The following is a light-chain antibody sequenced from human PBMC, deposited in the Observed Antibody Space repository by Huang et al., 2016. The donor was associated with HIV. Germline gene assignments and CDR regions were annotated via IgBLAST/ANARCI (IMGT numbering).Light chain of an antibody. J-gene: IGKJ4*01. CDR2: DAS. CDR3: QQRKSGLT. Sequence: EIVLTQSPATLSWYPGEKITLFCRASQDIDTSLAWYQQKPGQAPKLLSYDASQRVTGGPARFTGSGSGTEFALTISTLEFDDFAVYYCQQRKSGLTFGGGTKLEVK. V-gene: IGKV3-11*01. CDR1: QDIDTS.